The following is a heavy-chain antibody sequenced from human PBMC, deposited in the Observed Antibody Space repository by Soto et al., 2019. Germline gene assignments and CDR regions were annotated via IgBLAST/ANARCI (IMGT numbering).Heavy chain of an antibody. CDR3: AKDPRRGAASGSNWFDP. Sequence: QVQLVESGGGVVQPGRSLRLSCAASGFTFSSYGMHWVRQAPGKGLEWVAVISYDGSNKYYADSVKGRFTISRDNSKNTLYLQMNSLRAEDTAVYYCAKDPRRGAASGSNWFDPWCQGTLVTVSS. CDR1: GFTFSSYG. J-gene: IGHJ5*02. D-gene: IGHD6-13*01. CDR2: ISYDGSNK. V-gene: IGHV3-30*18.